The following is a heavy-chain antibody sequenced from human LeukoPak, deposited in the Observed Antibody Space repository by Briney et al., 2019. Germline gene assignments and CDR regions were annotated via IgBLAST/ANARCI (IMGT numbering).Heavy chain of an antibody. CDR3: GRDKSGYCSGGSCYPLFRY. J-gene: IGHJ4*02. V-gene: IGHV1-46*01. Sequence: ASVKVSCKASGYTFTSYHMHWVRQAPGQGLEWMGIINPDSGSTSYAQKFQGRVTMTRDTSTSTVYMELSSLRSEDTAVYYCGRDKSGYCSGGSCYPLFRYWGQGTLITVSS. CDR2: INPDSGST. D-gene: IGHD2-15*01. CDR1: GYTFTSYH.